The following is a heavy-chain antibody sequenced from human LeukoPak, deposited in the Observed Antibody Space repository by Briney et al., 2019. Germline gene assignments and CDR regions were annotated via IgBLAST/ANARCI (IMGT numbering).Heavy chain of an antibody. J-gene: IGHJ4*02. Sequence: PGGSLRLSCAASGFTFSSYEMNWVRQAPGKGLEWVSYISSSGCTIYYADSVKGRFTISRDNAKNSLYLHVNSLRAEDTAVYYCARVEPPSDYWGQGTLVTVSS. CDR3: ARVEPPSDY. CDR1: GFTFSSYE. CDR2: ISSSGCTI. V-gene: IGHV3-48*03. D-gene: IGHD1-14*01.